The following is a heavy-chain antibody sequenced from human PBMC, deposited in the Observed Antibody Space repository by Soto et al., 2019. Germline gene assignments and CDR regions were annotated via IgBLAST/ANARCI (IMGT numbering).Heavy chain of an antibody. CDR3: ARQRSDAFDI. Sequence: EVQLVESGGGLVQPGGSLRLSCTASGFTFSGYWMSWVRQAPGKGLEWVANIKQDGSETYYVDSVKGRFSISRDNAKSSLFLRMNSLRADDTAVYYCARQRSDAFDIWVQGTMVTVSS. CDR1: GFTFSGYW. D-gene: IGHD1-1*01. J-gene: IGHJ3*02. V-gene: IGHV3-7*01. CDR2: IKQDGSET.